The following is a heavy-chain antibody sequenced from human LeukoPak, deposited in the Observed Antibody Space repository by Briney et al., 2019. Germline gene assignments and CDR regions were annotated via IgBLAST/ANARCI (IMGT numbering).Heavy chain of an antibody. J-gene: IGHJ4*02. CDR1: GFTFNSYA. Sequence: GGSLRLSCAASGFTFNSYAMSWVRQAPGKVLEWVSLFSGSGDSTYYTDSVKGRFTMSRDTSKNPLYLQMNSLRAEDTGVCYCARDRRVGCGFTTCYLFVYWGEGTLVTVSS. CDR3: ARDRRVGCGFTTCYLFVY. CDR2: FSGSGDST. D-gene: IGHD2-2*01. V-gene: IGHV3-23*01.